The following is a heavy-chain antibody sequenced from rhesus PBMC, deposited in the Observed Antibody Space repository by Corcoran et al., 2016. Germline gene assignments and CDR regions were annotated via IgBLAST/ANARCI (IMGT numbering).Heavy chain of an antibody. CDR2: ISYTCGST. D-gene: IGHD2-27*01. V-gene: IGHV3S18*01. CDR3: ARDGIVVVFTAHFDY. CDR1: GFSFSDYY. Sequence: EVQLVESGGGLAKPGGSLRLSCAASGFSFSDYYMYWVRQAPGKGLEWVSGISYTCGSTYYADSVKGRFNISRENATNTLYLQMDSLRAEDTAVYYCARDGIVVVFTAHFDYWGQGVLVTVSS. J-gene: IGHJ4*01.